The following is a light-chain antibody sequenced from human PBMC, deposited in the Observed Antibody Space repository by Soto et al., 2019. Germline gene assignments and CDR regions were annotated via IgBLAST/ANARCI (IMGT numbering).Light chain of an antibody. CDR1: SSNIESNF. CDR2: RNN. V-gene: IGLV1-47*01. J-gene: IGLJ2*01. Sequence: QSVLTQPPSASWTPGQRVTISCSGSSSNIESNFVYWYQQFPGTAPRLLIYRNNQRPSGVPDRFSGSKSGTSASLAISALRSEDEADYYCTVWDDSLRGRLFGGGTKLTVL. CDR3: TVWDDSLRGRL.